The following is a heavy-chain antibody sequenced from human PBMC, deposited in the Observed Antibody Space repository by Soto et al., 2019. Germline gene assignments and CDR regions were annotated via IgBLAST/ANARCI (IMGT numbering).Heavy chain of an antibody. CDR1: GGTFSSYT. CDR2: IIPILGIA. D-gene: IGHD2-2*01. CDR3: ARDLGDIVVVPAAFWFDP. Sequence: SVKVSCKASGGTFSSYTISWVRQAPGQGLEWMGRIIPILGIANYAQKFQGRVTITADKSTSTAYMELSSLRSEDTAVYYCARDLGDIVVVPAAFWFDPWGQGTLVTVSS. V-gene: IGHV1-69*04. J-gene: IGHJ5*02.